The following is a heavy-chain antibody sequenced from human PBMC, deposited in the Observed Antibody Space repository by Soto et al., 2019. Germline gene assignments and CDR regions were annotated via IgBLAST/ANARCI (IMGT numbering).Heavy chain of an antibody. J-gene: IGHJ5*02. CDR2: IYYSGST. CDR3: AKAFGYSSSWYARNWFDP. D-gene: IGHD6-13*01. Sequence: TSETLSLTCTVSGGSISSYYWSWIRQPPGKGLEWIGYIYYSGSTNYTPSLKSRVTISVDTSKNQFSLKLSSVTAADTAIYYCAKAFGYSSSWYARNWFDPWGQGTLVTVSS. V-gene: IGHV4-59*01. CDR1: GGSISSYY.